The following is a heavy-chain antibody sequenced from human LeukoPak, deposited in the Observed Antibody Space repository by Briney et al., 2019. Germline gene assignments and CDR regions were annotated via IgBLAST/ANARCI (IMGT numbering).Heavy chain of an antibody. CDR1: GFTFSSYA. CDR3: AKDHEASGSPYLIFDY. D-gene: IGHD1-26*01. J-gene: IGHJ4*02. Sequence: GGSLRLSCAASGFTFSSYAMSWVRQAPGKGLEWVSAISGSGGSTYYADSVKGRFTISRDNSKSTLYLQMNSLRAEDTAVYYCAKDHEASGSPYLIFDYWGQGTLVTVSS. CDR2: ISGSGGST. V-gene: IGHV3-23*01.